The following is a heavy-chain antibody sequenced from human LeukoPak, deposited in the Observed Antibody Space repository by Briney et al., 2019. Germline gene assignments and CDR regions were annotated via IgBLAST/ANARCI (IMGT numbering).Heavy chain of an antibody. Sequence: SETLSLTCTVSGGSISSGEYYWSWIRQPAGKGLEWIGRIYTSGSTNYNPSLKSRVTMSVDTSKNQFSLKLSSVTAADTAVYYCARDDYDLPDVWGKGTTVTVSS. D-gene: IGHD3-3*01. J-gene: IGHJ6*04. CDR1: GGSISSGEYY. V-gene: IGHV4-61*02. CDR2: IYTSGST. CDR3: ARDDYDLPDV.